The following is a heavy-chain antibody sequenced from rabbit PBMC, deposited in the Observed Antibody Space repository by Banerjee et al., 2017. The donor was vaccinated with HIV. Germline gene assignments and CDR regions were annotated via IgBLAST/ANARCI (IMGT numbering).Heavy chain of an antibody. Sequence: QEQLVESGGGLVQPEGSLTLTCTASGFTFSSSYMSWVRQAPGKGLEWIGTIYPGKGSTDYVSWVNGRFSISRDNTQNTVSLQMNSLTAADTATYFCARRYTSGTNAYDGFDPWGQGTLVTVS. J-gene: IGHJ2*01. CDR1: GFTFSSSY. CDR2: IYPGKGST. CDR3: ARRYTSGTNAYDGFDP. D-gene: IGHD1-1*01. V-gene: IGHV1S47*01.